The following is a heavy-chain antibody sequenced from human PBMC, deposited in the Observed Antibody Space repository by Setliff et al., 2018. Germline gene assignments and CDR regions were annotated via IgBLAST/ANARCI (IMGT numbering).Heavy chain of an antibody. V-gene: IGHV3-15*01. J-gene: IGHJ1*01. CDR1: GFTFSKDW. Sequence: GGSLRLSCAASGFTFSKDWMSWVRQAPGKGLEWVGRIYSIADGGKTDYAAPVKGRFTISRDDSQITLYAQLNNVKIEDTAVYYCVTGAGNSPEYFQHWGQGTLVTVSS. D-gene: IGHD6-13*01. CDR2: IYSIADGGKT. CDR3: VTGAGNSPEYFQH.